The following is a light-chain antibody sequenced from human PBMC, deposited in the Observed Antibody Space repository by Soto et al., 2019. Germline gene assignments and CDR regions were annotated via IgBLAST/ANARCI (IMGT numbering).Light chain of an antibody. V-gene: IGKV1-39*01. Sequence: DIQMTQSPSSLSASVGDRVTITCLASQSISSYLHWYQQKPGKASKLLIYAASSLQSGVPSRFSGSRAGTDFTITISSLQPEDFANYYCQRSFSTPLPFGGGTKVEIK. J-gene: IGKJ4*01. CDR2: AAS. CDR1: QSISSY. CDR3: QRSFSTPLP.